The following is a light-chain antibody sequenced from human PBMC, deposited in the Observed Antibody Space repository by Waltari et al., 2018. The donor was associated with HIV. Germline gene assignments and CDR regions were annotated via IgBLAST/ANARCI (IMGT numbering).Light chain of an antibody. CDR1: QRVSSSF. CDR2: GAS. CDR3: QQYGISPRA. J-gene: IGKJ1*01. Sequence: EIVLTQSPGTLSVSPGGRATLSCRASQRVSSSFLAWYQQKPGQAPRLLIYGASSRATGIPDRFSGSGSGTDFTLTISRLEPEDFAVYYCQQYGISPRAFGRGTKVEVK. V-gene: IGKV3-20*01.